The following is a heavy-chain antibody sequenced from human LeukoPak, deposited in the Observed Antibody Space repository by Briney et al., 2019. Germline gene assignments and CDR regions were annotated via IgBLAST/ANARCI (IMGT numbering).Heavy chain of an antibody. CDR1: GFTFSSYW. CDR2: IKQDGSEK. CDR3: ASHSVGVLPIATFDY. D-gene: IGHD2-2*01. V-gene: IGHV3-7*01. J-gene: IGHJ4*02. Sequence: GGSLRLSCAASGFTFSSYWMAWVRQAPGKGLEWVANIKQDGSEKYYVDSVKGRFTISRDNAKNSLFLQMNSLKDEDTAVYYCASHSVGVLPIATFDYWGQGTLVTVSS.